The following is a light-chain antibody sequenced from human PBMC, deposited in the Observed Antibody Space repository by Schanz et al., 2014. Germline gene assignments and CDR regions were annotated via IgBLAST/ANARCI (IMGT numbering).Light chain of an antibody. CDR2: GAS. CDR3: QQYNTWPPTLT. Sequence: EIVLTQSPGTLSLSPGERATLSCRASQSVSSNYLAWYQQKPGQSPRLLIYGASSRATGIPDRFSGSGSGTDFTLTISRLEPEDFAVYYCQQYNTWPPTLTFGQGTRVEIK. V-gene: IGKV3-20*01. J-gene: IGKJ1*01. CDR1: QSVSSNY.